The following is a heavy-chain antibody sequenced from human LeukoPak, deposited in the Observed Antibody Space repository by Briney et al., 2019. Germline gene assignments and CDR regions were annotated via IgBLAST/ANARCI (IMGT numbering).Heavy chain of an antibody. V-gene: IGHV3-48*02. CDR2: ISSRSSTI. CDR3: ARDEEL. J-gene: IGHJ2*01. Sequence: GGSLRLSCAASGFTFSSYSMNWVRQAPGQGLEWVSYISSRSSTIYYADSVKGRFTISRDNAKNSLYLQMNSLRDDDTAVYYCARDEELWGRGTLVSVSS. CDR1: GFTFSSYS.